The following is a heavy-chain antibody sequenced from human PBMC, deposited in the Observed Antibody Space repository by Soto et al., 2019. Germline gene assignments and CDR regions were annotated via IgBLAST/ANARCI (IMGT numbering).Heavy chain of an antibody. Sequence: ELQVLESGGGLVQPGGSLRLTCAASGFTLSEYGTSWVRQAPGKGLEWVSFVSGSGDSTYYTDSVKGRFTISRDSSKNTVCLQMNSLRAEDTAVYYCATSNYGERDWGQGTLVTVSS. J-gene: IGHJ4*02. CDR3: ATSNYGERD. CDR2: VSGSGDST. V-gene: IGHV3-23*01. CDR1: GFTLSEYG. D-gene: IGHD3-10*01.